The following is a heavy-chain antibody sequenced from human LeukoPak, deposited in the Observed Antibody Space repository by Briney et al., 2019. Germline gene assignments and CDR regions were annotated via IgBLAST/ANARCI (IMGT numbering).Heavy chain of an antibody. Sequence: PGGSLRLSCAASGFTFSSYAMSWVGQAPGKGQEWVSAISGSGGSTYYADSVKGRFTISRDNSKNTLYLQMNSLRAEDTAVYYCAKTKYSYGTSKGLFFDYWGQGTLVTVSS. CDR1: GFTFSSYA. J-gene: IGHJ4*02. CDR3: AKTKYSYGTSKGLFFDY. D-gene: IGHD5-18*01. V-gene: IGHV3-23*01. CDR2: ISGSGGST.